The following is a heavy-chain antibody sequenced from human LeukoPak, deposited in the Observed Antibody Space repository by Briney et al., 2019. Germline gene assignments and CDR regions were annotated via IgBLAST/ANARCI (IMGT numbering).Heavy chain of an antibody. D-gene: IGHD3-22*01. CDR2: ISSSGSTV. CDR3: AKGKWLSQNYYYGLDV. CDR1: GFTLTSYE. Sequence: GGSLRLSCAASGFTLTSYEMNWVRQAPGKGLEWVSYISSSGSTVYYAGSVRGRFTIFRDNAKNSLYLQMNSLRAEDTAVYYCAKGKWLSQNYYYGLDVWGQGTTVTVSS. V-gene: IGHV3-48*03. J-gene: IGHJ6*02.